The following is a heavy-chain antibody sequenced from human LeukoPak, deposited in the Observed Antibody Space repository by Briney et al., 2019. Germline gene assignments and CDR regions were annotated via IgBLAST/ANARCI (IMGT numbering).Heavy chain of an antibody. CDR2: FDPEDGET. V-gene: IGHV1-24*01. CDR3: ARGKHNWGDFDY. Sequence: ASVKVSCKVSGYTLTELSMHWVRQAPGKGLEWMGGFDPEDGETIYAQKFQGRVTMTEDTSTDTAYMELSSLRSEDTAVYYCARGKHNWGDFDYWGQGTLVTASS. J-gene: IGHJ4*02. CDR1: GYTLTELS. D-gene: IGHD7-27*01.